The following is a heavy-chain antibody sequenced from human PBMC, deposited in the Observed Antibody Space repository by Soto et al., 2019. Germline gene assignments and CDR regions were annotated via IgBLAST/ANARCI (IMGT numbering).Heavy chain of an antibody. J-gene: IGHJ5*01. CDR1: GYSFDSHW. D-gene: IGHD1-20*01. Sequence: PGESVKISCKGSGYSFDSHWISWVRQMPGKGLEWMGRIDPSGSYTNYSPSFQGHVTISADPSISSAYLQWSSLKASDTAMYFCTREEYNWNWFDPWGQGTLVTV. CDR2: IDPSGSYT. CDR3: TREEYNWNWFDP. V-gene: IGHV5-10-1*01.